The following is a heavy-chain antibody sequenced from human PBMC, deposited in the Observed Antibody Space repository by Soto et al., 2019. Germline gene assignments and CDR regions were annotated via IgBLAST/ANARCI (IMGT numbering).Heavy chain of an antibody. CDR2: INHSGST. J-gene: IGHJ3*02. D-gene: IGHD7-27*01. CDR1: GGSFSGYY. V-gene: IGHV4-34*01. CDR3: ARYLQANWGAFDI. Sequence: SETLSLTCAVYGGSFSGYYWSWIRQPPGKGLEWIGEINHSGSTNYNPSLKSRVTISVDTSKNQFSLKLSSVTAADTAVYYCARYLQANWGAFDIWGQGTMVTVSS.